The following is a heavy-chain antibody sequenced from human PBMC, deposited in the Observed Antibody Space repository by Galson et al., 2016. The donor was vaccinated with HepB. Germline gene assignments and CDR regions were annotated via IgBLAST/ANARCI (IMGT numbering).Heavy chain of an antibody. CDR3: AREPWSRLEDNSGWSGGADC. Sequence: SLRLSCAASGFTFSDYYMSWIRQAPGKGLEWVSFIGNRGGTMYYADSMKGRFTISRDNAKNSLYLQMNSLRAEDTAVYFCAREPWSRLEDNSGWSGGADCWGQGTLVTVSS. V-gene: IGHV3-11*04. J-gene: IGHJ4*02. CDR2: IGNRGGTM. D-gene: IGHD6-19*01. CDR1: GFTFSDYY.